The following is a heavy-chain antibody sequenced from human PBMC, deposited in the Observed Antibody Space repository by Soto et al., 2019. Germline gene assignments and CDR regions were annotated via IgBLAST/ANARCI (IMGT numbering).Heavy chain of an antibody. D-gene: IGHD2-15*01. CDR1: GGSFSGYY. Sequence: SETLSLTCAVYGGSFSGYYWSWIRQPPGKGLEWIGEINHSGSTNYNPSLKSRVTISVDTSKNHFSLKLSSVTAADTAVYYCARGCRGSPKKIVVVVAATRCYMDVWGKGTTVTVSS. V-gene: IGHV4-34*01. CDR3: ARGCRGSPKKIVVVVAATRCYMDV. J-gene: IGHJ6*03. CDR2: INHSGST.